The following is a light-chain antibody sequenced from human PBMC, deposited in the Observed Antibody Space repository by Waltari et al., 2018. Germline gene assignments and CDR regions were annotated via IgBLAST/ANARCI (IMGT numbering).Light chain of an antibody. CDR2: ANN. J-gene: IGLJ3*02. Sequence: QSVMTQPPSVSGAPGQRGTISCPGSSSNIRAPYAVHWYQQLPGKAPKLLISANNNRPSGVPDRFSVSKSGTSASLAITGLQAEDEGDYFCQSYDLSLIGRVFGGGTKLTVL. CDR3: QSYDLSLIGRV. V-gene: IGLV1-40*01. CDR1: SSNIRAPYA.